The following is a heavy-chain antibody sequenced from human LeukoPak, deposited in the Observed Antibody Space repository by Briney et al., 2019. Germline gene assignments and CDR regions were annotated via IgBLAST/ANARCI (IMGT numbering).Heavy chain of an antibody. CDR1: GFTFSDYY. D-gene: IGHD3-9*01. J-gene: IGHJ3*02. CDR3: ARGNWRYFDWLTSTPDAFDI. Sequence: GGSLRLSCAASGFTFSDYYMSWIRRAPGKGLEWVSYISSSGSTIYYADSVKGRFTISRDNAKNSLYLQMNSLRAEDTAVYYCARGNWRYFDWLTSTPDAFDIWGQGTMVTVSS. V-gene: IGHV3-11*01. CDR2: ISSSGSTI.